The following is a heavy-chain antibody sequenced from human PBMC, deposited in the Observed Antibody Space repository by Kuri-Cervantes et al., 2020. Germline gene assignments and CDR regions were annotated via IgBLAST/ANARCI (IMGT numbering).Heavy chain of an antibody. CDR2: IYYSGST. CDR3: ARALGSLTIFVYYMDV. D-gene: IGHD3-3*01. Sequence: SQTLSLTCAVSGYSISSGYYWGWIRQPPGKGLEWIGYIYYSGSTNYNPSLKSRVTIPVDTSKNQFSLKLSSVTAADTAVYYCARALGSLTIFVYYMDVWGKGTTVTVSS. J-gene: IGHJ6*03. V-gene: IGHV4-61*01. CDR1: GYSISSGYY.